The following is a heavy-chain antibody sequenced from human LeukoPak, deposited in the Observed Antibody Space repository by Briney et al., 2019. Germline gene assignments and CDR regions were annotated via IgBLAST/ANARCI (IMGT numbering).Heavy chain of an antibody. J-gene: IGHJ4*02. CDR1: GFTFSGYA. Sequence: GGSLRLSCAASGFTFSGYAMSGVRQAPGKGLEWVSPISGSGGSTYYADSVKGRFTISRDNSKNTLYLQMNSLRAEDTAVYYCAKGDPTTLGYCSGGSCSYFDYWGQGTLVTVSS. CDR3: AKGDPTTLGYCSGGSCSYFDY. CDR2: ISGSGGST. D-gene: IGHD2-15*01. V-gene: IGHV3-23*01.